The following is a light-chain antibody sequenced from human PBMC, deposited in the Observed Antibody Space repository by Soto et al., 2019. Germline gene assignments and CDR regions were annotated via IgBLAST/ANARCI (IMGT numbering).Light chain of an antibody. CDR2: GAS. Sequence: EIVMTQSPATLSVSPGERATLSCRASQSISSSLAWYQQKPGQAPRLLIHGASTRATSNPGRFSGSGSGTDFTLTISRLEPEDFAVYYCQQYGSSRLTFGGGTKVDIK. V-gene: IGKV3-20*01. J-gene: IGKJ4*01. CDR1: QSISSS. CDR3: QQYGSSRLT.